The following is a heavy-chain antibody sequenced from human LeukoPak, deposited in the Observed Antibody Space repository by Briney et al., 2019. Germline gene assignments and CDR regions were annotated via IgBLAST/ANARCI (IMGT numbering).Heavy chain of an antibody. CDR3: ARAGAVTTPGAFDI. CDR1: GGSVSSGSYY. J-gene: IGHJ3*02. Sequence: PSETLSLTCTVSGGSVSSGSYYWSWIRQPPGKGLEWIGYIYYSGSTNYNPSLKSRVTISVDRSKNQFSLKLSSVTAADTAVYYCARAGAVTTPGAFDIWGQGTMVTVSS. CDR2: IYYSGST. D-gene: IGHD4-17*01. V-gene: IGHV4-61*01.